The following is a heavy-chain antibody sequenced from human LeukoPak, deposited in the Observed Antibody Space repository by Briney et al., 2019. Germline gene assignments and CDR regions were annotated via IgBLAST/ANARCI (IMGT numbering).Heavy chain of an antibody. J-gene: IGHJ6*02. CDR3: ATLSDRNFYYSYGLDV. D-gene: IGHD1-14*01. CDR2: IGRYGVTT. V-gene: IGHV3-48*03. Sequence: GGSLRLSCAASGFTLSTYVMNWVRQAPGKGLEWVAYIGRYGVTTYYADSVKGRFTISGDNAKNSLNLQMNSLRAEDTAVYYCATLSDRNFYYSYGLDVWGQGTTVTVS. CDR1: GFTLSTYV.